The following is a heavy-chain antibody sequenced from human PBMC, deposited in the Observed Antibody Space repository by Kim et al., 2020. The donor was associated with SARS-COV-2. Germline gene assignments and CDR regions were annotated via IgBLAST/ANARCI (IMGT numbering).Heavy chain of an antibody. J-gene: IGHJ6*02. CDR1: GYTFTSYA. D-gene: IGHD2-2*01. CDR3: ARKGSQAVPAAPLYYYYGMDV. CDR2: INAGNGNT. Sequence: ASVKVSCKASGYTFTSYAMHWVRQAPGQRLEWMGWINAGNGNTKYSQKFQGRVTITRDTSASTAYMELSSLRSEDTAVYYCARKGSQAVPAAPLYYYYGMDVWGQGTTVTVSS. V-gene: IGHV1-3*01.